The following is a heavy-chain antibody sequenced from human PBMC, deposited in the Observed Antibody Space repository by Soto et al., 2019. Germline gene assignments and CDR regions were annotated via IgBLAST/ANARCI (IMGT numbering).Heavy chain of an antibody. Sequence: GGSLRLSCAASGFTFSDHYMDWVRQAPGKGLEWVGRTRNKANSYTTEYAASVKGRFTISRDDSKNSLYLQMNSLKTEDTAVYYCARDTHDYSNYVGGMDVWGQGTTVTVSS. V-gene: IGHV3-72*01. CDR1: GFTFSDHY. J-gene: IGHJ6*02. D-gene: IGHD4-4*01. CDR2: TRNKANSYTT. CDR3: ARDTHDYSNYVGGMDV.